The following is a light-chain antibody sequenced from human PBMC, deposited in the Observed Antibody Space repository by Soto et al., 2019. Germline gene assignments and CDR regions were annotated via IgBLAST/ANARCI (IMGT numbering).Light chain of an antibody. CDR1: SSDVGGYNY. CDR2: EVS. V-gene: IGLV2-8*01. Sequence: QSALTQPPSASVSPGQPVTISCTGTSSDVGGYNYVSWYQQHPGKAPKLMIYEVSKRPSGVPDRFSGSKSGNTASLTVSGLQAEDEADYYCSSYAGSNNPYVFGTGTKVTVL. CDR3: SSYAGSNNPYV. J-gene: IGLJ1*01.